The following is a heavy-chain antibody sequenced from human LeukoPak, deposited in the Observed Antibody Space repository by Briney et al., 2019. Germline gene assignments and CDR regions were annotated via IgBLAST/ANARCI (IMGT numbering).Heavy chain of an antibody. D-gene: IGHD6-19*01. Sequence: SETLSLTCTVSGGSISSGGYYWSWIRQPPGKGLEWIGNIYHSGSTYYNPSLKSRVTISVDTSKNQFSLKLSSVTAADTAVYYCARGVSQEGIAVAGILDYWGQGTLVTVSS. CDR2: IYHSGST. J-gene: IGHJ4*02. CDR1: GGSISSGGYY. CDR3: ARGVSQEGIAVAGILDY. V-gene: IGHV4-30-2*05.